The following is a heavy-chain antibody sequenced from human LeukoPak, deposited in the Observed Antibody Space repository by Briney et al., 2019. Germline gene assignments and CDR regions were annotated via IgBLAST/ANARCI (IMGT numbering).Heavy chain of an antibody. CDR3: ARGSAGSGSYSDFDY. V-gene: IGHV4-59*01. CDR2: IYYSGST. D-gene: IGHD3-10*01. Sequence: SETLSLTCTVSGGSISSYYWSWIRQPPGKGLEWIGYIYYSGSTNYNPSLKSRVTISVDTSKNQFSLKQSSVTAADTAVYYCARGSAGSGSYSDFDYWGQGTLVTVSS. J-gene: IGHJ4*02. CDR1: GGSISSYY.